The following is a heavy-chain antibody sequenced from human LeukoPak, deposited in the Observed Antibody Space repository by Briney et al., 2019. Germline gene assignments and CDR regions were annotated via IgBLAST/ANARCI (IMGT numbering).Heavy chain of an antibody. J-gene: IGHJ4*02. CDR1: GGSISSYY. CDR3: ARGFPEYYDFWSGYFYYFDY. CDR2: IYYSGST. V-gene: IGHV4-59*01. Sequence: SETLSLTCTVSGGSISSYYWSWIRQPPGKGLEWIGYIYYSGSTNYNPSLKSRVTISVDTSKNQFSLKLTSVTAADTAVYYCARGFPEYYDFWSGYFYYFDYWGQGTLVTVSS. D-gene: IGHD3-3*01.